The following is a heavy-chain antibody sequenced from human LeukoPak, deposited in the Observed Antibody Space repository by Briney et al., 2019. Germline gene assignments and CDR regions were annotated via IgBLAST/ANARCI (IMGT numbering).Heavy chain of an antibody. CDR2: IYYGGSS. CDR1: GGSISSNNW. D-gene: IGHD2-2*01. J-gene: IGHJ6*02. CDR3: ARDAGHQLSRRNYYAMDV. Sequence: PSETLSLTCAVSGGSISSNNWWIWVRQSPEKGLEWIGSIYYGGSSYYNPSLKSRVSISVDTSNNQFSLKVNSVTAADTAVYYCARDAGHQLSRRNYYAMDVWGQGTTVTVSS. V-gene: IGHV4-4*02.